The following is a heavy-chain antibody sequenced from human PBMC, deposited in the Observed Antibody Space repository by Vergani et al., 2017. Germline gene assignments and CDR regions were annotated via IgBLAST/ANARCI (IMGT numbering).Heavy chain of an antibody. V-gene: IGHV4-31*03. CDR3: ARDPGGGGDCCSHFDL. D-gene: IGHD2-21*02. CDR2: IYYSGST. CDR1: GGSISSGGYY. J-gene: IGHJ2*01. Sequence: QVQLQESGPGLVKPSQTLSLTCTVSGGSISSGGYYWSWIRQHPGKGLEWIGYIYYSGSTYYNPSLKSRVTISVDTSKNQFSLKLSSVTAADTAVYYCARDPGGGGDCCSHFDLWGRGTLVTVSS.